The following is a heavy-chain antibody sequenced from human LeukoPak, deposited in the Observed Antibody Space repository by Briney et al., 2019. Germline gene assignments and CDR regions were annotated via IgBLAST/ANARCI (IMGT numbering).Heavy chain of an antibody. J-gene: IGHJ4*02. CDR3: AKIKRSGSYWFDY. CDR2: ISGSGDGT. CDR1: GFTFGDFA. V-gene: IGHV3-23*01. Sequence: PGGSLRLSCAASGFTFGDFAVSWVRLPPGKGLQWDSTISGSGDGTYYADSVKGRFTISRDNSKNTLYLQMNSLRAEDTAVYYCAKIKRSGSYWFDYWGQGTLVTVSS. D-gene: IGHD1-26*01.